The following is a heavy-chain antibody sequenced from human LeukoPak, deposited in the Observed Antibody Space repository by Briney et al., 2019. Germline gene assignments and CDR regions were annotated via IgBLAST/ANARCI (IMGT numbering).Heavy chain of an antibody. V-gene: IGHV4-31*03. CDR3: ARHRGRYYDSGSYYYFDY. Sequence: SQTLSLTCTVSGGPISSGGYYWSWIRHHPGKGLEWIGYIYYSGSTYYNPSLKSRVTTSVDTSKNHFSLNLSSVTAADTAVYYCARHRGRYYDSGSYYYFDYWGQGTLVTVSS. CDR2: IYYSGST. J-gene: IGHJ4*02. D-gene: IGHD3-10*01. CDR1: GGPISSGGYY.